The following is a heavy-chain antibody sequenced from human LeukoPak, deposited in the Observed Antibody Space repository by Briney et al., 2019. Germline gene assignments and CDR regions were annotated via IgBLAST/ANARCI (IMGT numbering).Heavy chain of an antibody. V-gene: IGHV1-69*13. CDR2: IIPIFGTA. CDR3: ARGGAMVRGVESQNYFDY. J-gene: IGHJ4*02. CDR1: GGTFSSYA. D-gene: IGHD3-10*01. Sequence: ASVKVSCKASGGTFSSYAISWVRQAPGQGLEWMGGIIPIFGTANYAQKFQGRVTITADESTSTAYMELSSLRSEDTAVYYCARGGAMVRGVESQNYFDYWGQGTLVTVSS.